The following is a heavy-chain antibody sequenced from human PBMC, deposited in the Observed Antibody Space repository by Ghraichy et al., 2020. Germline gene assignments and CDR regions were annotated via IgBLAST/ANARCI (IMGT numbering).Heavy chain of an antibody. CDR2: ISSSSSYT. V-gene: IGHV3-11*06. CDR3: ARSRGYDFWSGVRDGGAGDLDY. D-gene: IGHD3-3*01. Sequence: GESLNISCAASGFTFSDYYMSWIRQAPGKGLEWVSYISSSSSYTNYADSVKGRFTISRDNAKNSLYLQMNNLRAEDTAVYYCARSRGYDFWSGVRDGGAGDLDYWGQGTLVTVSS. J-gene: IGHJ4*02. CDR1: GFTFSDYY.